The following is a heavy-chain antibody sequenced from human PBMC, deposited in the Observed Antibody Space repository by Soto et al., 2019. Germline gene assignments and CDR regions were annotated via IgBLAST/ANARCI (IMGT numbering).Heavy chain of an antibody. Sequence: QVQLVESGGGVVQPGRSLRLSCAASGFTFNNYGMHWVRQAPGKGLEWVATISNDGSDKYYADSVKGRLAISRDNSKNTVYLQMNSLRAAETAVYYCAKAQGIAASHGIDWGQGTMVTVSS. CDR2: ISNDGSDK. D-gene: IGHD6-13*01. V-gene: IGHV3-30*18. CDR1: GFTFNNYG. CDR3: AKAQGIAASHGID. J-gene: IGHJ3*01.